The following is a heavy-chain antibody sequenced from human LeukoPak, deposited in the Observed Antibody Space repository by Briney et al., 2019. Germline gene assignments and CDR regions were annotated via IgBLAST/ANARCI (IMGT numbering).Heavy chain of an antibody. D-gene: IGHD3-3*01. V-gene: IGHV4-4*07. J-gene: IGHJ4*02. CDR3: AGEWLIFGVAY. CDR2: IYTSGST. CDR1: GGSISSYY. Sequence: PSETLSLTCTVSGGSISSYYWSWVRQPAGKGLEWIGRIYTSGSTNYNPSLKSRVTMSVDTSKNQFSLKLSSVTAADTAVYYCAGEWLIFGVAYWGQGTLVTVSS.